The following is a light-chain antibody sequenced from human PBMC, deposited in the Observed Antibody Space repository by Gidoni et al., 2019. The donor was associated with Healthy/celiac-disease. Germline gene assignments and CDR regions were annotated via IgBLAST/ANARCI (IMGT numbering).Light chain of an antibody. Sequence: DIVMTQSPDFPAVSLGERATINCKSSQSVLYSSNNKNYLAWYQQKPGQPPKLLIYWASTRESGVPDRFSGSGSGTDFTLTISSLQAEDVAVYYCQQYYSTPQTFGQGTKVEIK. CDR1: QSVLYSSNNKNY. CDR2: WAS. J-gene: IGKJ1*01. CDR3: QQYYSTPQT. V-gene: IGKV4-1*01.